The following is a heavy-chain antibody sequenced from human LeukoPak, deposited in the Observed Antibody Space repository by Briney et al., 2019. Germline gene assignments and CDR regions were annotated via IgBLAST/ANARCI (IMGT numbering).Heavy chain of an antibody. CDR3: ARVGYSTSCYDY. Sequence: GGSLRLSCAASGFTFSSYWMHWVRQAPGKGLVWVSRINSDGSSTSYADSVKGRFTISRDNAKNTLYLQMNSLRAEGTAVYYCARVGYSTSCYDYWGQGTLVTVSS. J-gene: IGHJ4*02. V-gene: IGHV3-74*01. D-gene: IGHD2-2*01. CDR1: GFTFSSYW. CDR2: INSDGSST.